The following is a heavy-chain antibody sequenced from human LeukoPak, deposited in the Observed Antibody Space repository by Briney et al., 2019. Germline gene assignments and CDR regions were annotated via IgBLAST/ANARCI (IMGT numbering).Heavy chain of an antibody. CDR3: ASRRYDSSGLEFDY. J-gene: IGHJ4*02. CDR1: GFTFSSYT. D-gene: IGHD3-22*01. Sequence: GGSLRLSCAASGFTFSSYTMKWVRQAPGKGLEWVSSISSSSSYIYYADSVKGRFTISRDNAKNSLFLQMNSLRAEDTAVYYCASRRYDSSGLEFDYWGQGTLVTVSS. CDR2: ISSSSSYI. V-gene: IGHV3-21*01.